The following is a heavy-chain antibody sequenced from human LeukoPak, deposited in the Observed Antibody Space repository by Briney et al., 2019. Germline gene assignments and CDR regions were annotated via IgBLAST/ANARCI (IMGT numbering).Heavy chain of an antibody. CDR1: GFTFDRYT. D-gene: IGHD6-19*01. J-gene: IGHJ4*02. Sequence: GESLRLSCAASGFTFDRYTIHWVRQAPGKGLEWVSLIGRRDNNRYYADSVRGRFTISRDNSRNSLYLQMNSLRTEDTALYYCAKEHSSGWPKLDSWGRGTLVTVSS. CDR2: IGRRDNNR. V-gene: IGHV3-43*01. CDR3: AKEHSSGWPKLDS.